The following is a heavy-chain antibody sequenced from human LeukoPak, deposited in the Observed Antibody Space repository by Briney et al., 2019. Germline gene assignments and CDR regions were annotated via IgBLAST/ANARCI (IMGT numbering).Heavy chain of an antibody. CDR2: ISSSGSTI. Sequence: GGSLRLSCAASGFTFSSYEMNWVRQAPGKGLEWVSYISSSGSTIYYADSVKGRFTISRDNAKNSLYLQMNSLRAEDTAVFYCARGGLVATILLDYWGQGTLVTVSS. D-gene: IGHD5-12*01. J-gene: IGHJ4*02. CDR3: ARGGLVATILLDY. CDR1: GFTFSSYE. V-gene: IGHV3-48*03.